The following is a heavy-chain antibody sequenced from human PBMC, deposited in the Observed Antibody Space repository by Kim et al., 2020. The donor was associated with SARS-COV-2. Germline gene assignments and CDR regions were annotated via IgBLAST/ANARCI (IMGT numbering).Heavy chain of an antibody. Sequence: GGSLRLSCAASGFTFSSYGMHWVRQAPGKGLEWVAVISYDGSNKYYADSVKGRFTISRDNSKNTLYLQMNSLRAEDTAVYYCAKDRGLTYGSGSYYYYY. D-gene: IGHD3-10*01. CDR3: AKDRGLTYGSGSYYYYY. CDR2: ISYDGSNK. J-gene: IGHJ6*01. V-gene: IGHV3-30*18. CDR1: GFTFSSYG.